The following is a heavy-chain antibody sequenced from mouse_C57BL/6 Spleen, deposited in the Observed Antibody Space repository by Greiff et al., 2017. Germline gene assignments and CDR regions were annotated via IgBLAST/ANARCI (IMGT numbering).Heavy chain of an antibody. D-gene: IGHD2-5*01. J-gene: IGHJ3*01. CDR1: GYTFTSYW. Sequence: VQLQQPGAELVRPGSSVKLSCKASGYTFTSYWMHWVKQRPIQGLEWIGNIDPSDSETHYNQKFKDKATLTVDKSSSTAYMQLSSLTSEDSAVYYCARGYSNYGFAYWGQGTLVTVSA. CDR3: ARGYSNYGFAY. V-gene: IGHV1-52*01. CDR2: IDPSDSET.